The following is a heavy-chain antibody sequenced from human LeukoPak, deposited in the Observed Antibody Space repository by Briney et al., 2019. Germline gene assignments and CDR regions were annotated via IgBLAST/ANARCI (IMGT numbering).Heavy chain of an antibody. CDR1: GYTFTSYG. D-gene: IGHD3-3*01. CDR2: ISAYNGNT. CDR3: ARDAYYDFWSGYRPNWFDP. J-gene: IGHJ5*02. V-gene: IGHV1-18*01. Sequence: ASVKVSCKASGYTFTSYGISWVRQAPGQGLEWMGWISAYNGNTNYAQELQGRVTMTTDTSTSTAYMELRSLRSDDTAVYYCARDAYYDFWSGYRPNWFDPWGQGTLVTVSS.